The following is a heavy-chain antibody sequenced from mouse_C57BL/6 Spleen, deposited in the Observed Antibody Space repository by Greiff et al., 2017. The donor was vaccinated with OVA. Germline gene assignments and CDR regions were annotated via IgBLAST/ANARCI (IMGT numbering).Heavy chain of an antibody. CDR3: ARRGDSSGYNYFDY. CDR2: INPNYGTT. J-gene: IGHJ2*01. Sequence: QLQQSGPELVKPGASVKISCKASGYSFTDYNMNWVKQSNGKSLEWIGVINPNYGTTSYNQKFKGKAKLTVDQSSSTAYMQLNSLTSEDSAVYYCARRGDSSGYNYFDYWGQGTTLTVSS. D-gene: IGHD3-2*02. CDR1: GYSFTDYN. V-gene: IGHV1-39*01.